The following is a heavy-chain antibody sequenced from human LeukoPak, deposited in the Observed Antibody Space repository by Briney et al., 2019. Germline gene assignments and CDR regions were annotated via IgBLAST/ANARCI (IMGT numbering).Heavy chain of an antibody. D-gene: IGHD1-26*01. CDR2: ISAHNGKT. CDR1: GFSFTTYG. CDR3: ARVGSSGLLGEFNY. J-gene: IGHJ4*02. Sequence: ASVKVSCKASGFSFTTYGFSWVRQAPGQGLDWVGWISAHNGKTDSAQKFQGRVTMTTDTPTSTAYMELTSLRSDDTAEYYCARVGSSGLLGEFNYWGQGTRVTVSS. V-gene: IGHV1-18*01.